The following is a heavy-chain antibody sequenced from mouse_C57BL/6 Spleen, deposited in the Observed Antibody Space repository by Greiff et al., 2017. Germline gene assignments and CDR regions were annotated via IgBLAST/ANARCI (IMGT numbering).Heavy chain of an antibody. CDR1: GYTFTGYW. V-gene: IGHV1-9*01. J-gene: IGHJ3*01. Sequence: QVQLKQSGAELMKPGASVKLSCKATGYTFTGYWIEWVKQRPGHGLEWIGEILPGSGSTNYNEKFKGKATFTADTSSNTAYIQLSSLTTEDSAIYYCARKSGYSNYGAWFAYWGQGTLVTVSA. D-gene: IGHD2-5*01. CDR2: ILPGSGST. CDR3: ARKSGYSNYGAWFAY.